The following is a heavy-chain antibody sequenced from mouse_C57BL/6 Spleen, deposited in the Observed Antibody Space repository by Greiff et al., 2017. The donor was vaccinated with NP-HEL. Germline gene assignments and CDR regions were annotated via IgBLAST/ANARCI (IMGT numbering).Heavy chain of an antibody. J-gene: IGHJ2*01. CDR1: GYSITSGYY. Sequence: EVQLQQSGPGLVKPSQSLSLTCSVTGYSITSGYYWNWIRQFPGNKLEWMGYISYDGSNNYNPSLKNRISITRDTSKNQFFLKLNSVTTEDTATYYCASLTGLIDYWGQGTTLTVSS. D-gene: IGHD4-1*01. V-gene: IGHV3-6*01. CDR3: ASLTGLIDY. CDR2: ISYDGSN.